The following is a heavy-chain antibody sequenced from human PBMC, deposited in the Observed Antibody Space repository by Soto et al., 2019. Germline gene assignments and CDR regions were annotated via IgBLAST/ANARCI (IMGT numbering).Heavy chain of an antibody. J-gene: IGHJ5*02. CDR2: ISYSGST. CDR3: ARASPYSGYDPQPA. V-gene: IGHV4-59*01. Sequence: KASETLSLTCTVSGGSISSYYWIWIRQPPGKGLEWIGYISYSGSTNYNPSLKSRPTISVDTSKNQFSLKLRSVTAADTAVYYCARASPYSGYDPQPAWGQGTLVTVSS. CDR1: GGSISSYY. D-gene: IGHD5-12*01.